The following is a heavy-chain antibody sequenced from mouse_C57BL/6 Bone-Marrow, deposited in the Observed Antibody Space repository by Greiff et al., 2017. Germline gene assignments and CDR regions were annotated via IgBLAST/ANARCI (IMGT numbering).Heavy chain of an antibody. D-gene: IGHD2-3*01. V-gene: IGHV1-59*01. J-gene: IGHJ1*03. CDR1: GYTFTSYW. CDR3: AREGWLLPYWYFDV. Sequence: QVQLQQPGAELVRPGTSVKLSCKASGYTFTSYWMHWVKQRPGQGLEWIGVIDPSDSYTNYNQTFKGKATLTVDTSSSTAYMQLSSLTSEDSAVYYCAREGWLLPYWYFDVWGTGTTVTVSS. CDR2: IDPSDSYT.